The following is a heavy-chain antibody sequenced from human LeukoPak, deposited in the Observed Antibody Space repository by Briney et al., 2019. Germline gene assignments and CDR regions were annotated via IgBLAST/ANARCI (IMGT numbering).Heavy chain of an antibody. Sequence: ASVKVSCKASGYTLTNYNISWVRQAPGQGLEWMGWINTHKGHTNFLQKFQGRVTVTTDISTNTAYMELRRLRSDDMAVYYCAREFGHCSGDNCFYFFDLWGQGSQVIVSS. D-gene: IGHD2-15*01. J-gene: IGHJ4*02. CDR2: INTHKGHT. CDR3: AREFGHCSGDNCFYFFDL. V-gene: IGHV1-18*03. CDR1: GYTLTNYN.